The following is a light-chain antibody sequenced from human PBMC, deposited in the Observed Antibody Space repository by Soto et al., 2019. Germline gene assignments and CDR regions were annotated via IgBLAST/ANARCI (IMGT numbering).Light chain of an antibody. V-gene: IGKV3-11*01. CDR3: HQRQPWPRWT. CDR2: DAS. Sequence: EIVLTQSPATLSLSPGERATLSCRASQSVSSYVAWYQQKPGQAPRLVIYDASNRATGIPARFSGSGSGTDFTLTISSLEPEDSALYDCHQRQPWPRWTFGQGTKVEI. CDR1: QSVSSY. J-gene: IGKJ1*01.